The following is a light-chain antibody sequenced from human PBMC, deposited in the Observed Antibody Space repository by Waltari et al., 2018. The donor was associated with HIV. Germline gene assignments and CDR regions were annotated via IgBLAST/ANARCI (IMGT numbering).Light chain of an antibody. Sequence: QSALTQPPSTSGTPGQTVTNPRSGRSSNIGDNYLSWYQQLPGTAPKLLFYRNRQRPSGVRDRFSGSKSGTSASLAINDLRSEDEAEYHCAAWDDSLSGWVFGGGTNLTVL. V-gene: IGLV1-47*01. CDR2: RNR. CDR3: AAWDDSLSGWV. J-gene: IGLJ3*02. CDR1: SSNIGDNY.